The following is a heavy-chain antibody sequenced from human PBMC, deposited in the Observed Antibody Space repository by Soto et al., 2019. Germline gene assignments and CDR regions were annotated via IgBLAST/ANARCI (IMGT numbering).Heavy chain of an antibody. V-gene: IGHV1-69*13. Sequence: ASVKVSCKASGGTFSSYAISWVRQAPGQGLEWMGGIIPIFGTANYAQKFQGRVTITADESTSTAYMELSSLRSEDTAVYYCARGVPAAHDAFDIWGQGTMVTVSS. CDR1: GGTFSSYA. CDR2: IIPIFGTA. CDR3: ARGVPAAHDAFDI. D-gene: IGHD2-2*01. J-gene: IGHJ3*02.